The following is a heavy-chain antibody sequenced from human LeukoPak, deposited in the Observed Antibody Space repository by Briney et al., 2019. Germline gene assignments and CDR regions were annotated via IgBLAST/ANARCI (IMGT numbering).Heavy chain of an antibody. CDR3: AKGRALEVVAAFNY. J-gene: IGHJ4*02. Sequence: GGSLRLSCAASGFTFSNYAMSWVRQAPGRGLEWVSTISGSGANTYYADSVKGRFTISRDNSKNTLYLQMNSLRADGTAIYYCAKGRALEVVAAFNYWGQGTVVTASS. V-gene: IGHV3-23*01. D-gene: IGHD2-15*01. CDR2: ISGSGANT. CDR1: GFTFSNYA.